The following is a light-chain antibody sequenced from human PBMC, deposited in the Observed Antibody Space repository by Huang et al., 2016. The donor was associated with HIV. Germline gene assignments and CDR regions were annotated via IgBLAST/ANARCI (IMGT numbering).Light chain of an antibody. J-gene: IGKJ2*01. CDR3: QQSAKTPRT. Sequence: DIQITQSPSSLSASVGDRVVITCRTSQNITRYLNWYQQTPGKAPKLLIYAASNLQSGVPSTFTASGFGTEFTLTISGLQPEDSATYYCQQSAKTPRTFGLGTKLEI. CDR2: AAS. V-gene: IGKV1-39*01. CDR1: QNITRY.